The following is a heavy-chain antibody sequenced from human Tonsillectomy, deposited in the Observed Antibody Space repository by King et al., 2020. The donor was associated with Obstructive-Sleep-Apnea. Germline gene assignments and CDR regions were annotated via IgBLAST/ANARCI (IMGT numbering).Heavy chain of an antibody. D-gene: IGHD2-8*01. V-gene: IGHV3-30*04. CDR3: ARPECMLVFQAPLDY. J-gene: IGHJ4*02. Sequence: VQLVESGGGVVQPGRSLRLSCAASGFTFSSYAMHWVRQAPGKGLEWVAVLSYDGSNKYYADSVKGRFTISRDNSKNTLYLQMNSLRAEDTAVYYCARPECMLVFQAPLDYCGQGTLVTVSP. CDR1: GFTFSSYA. CDR2: LSYDGSNK.